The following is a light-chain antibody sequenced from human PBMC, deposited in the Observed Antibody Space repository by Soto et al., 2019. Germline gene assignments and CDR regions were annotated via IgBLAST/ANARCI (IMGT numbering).Light chain of an antibody. CDR2: TNN. CDR3: AAWDDSLNGFV. CDR1: SSNIGAGYD. V-gene: IGLV1-44*01. J-gene: IGLJ1*01. Sequence: QSVLTQPPSVSGAPGQRVTISCTGSSSNIGAGYDVHWHQQLPGTAPKLLIYTNNQRPSGVRDRFSGSRSGTSASLAISGLQSEDEADYYCAAWDDSLNGFVFGTGTKVTVL.